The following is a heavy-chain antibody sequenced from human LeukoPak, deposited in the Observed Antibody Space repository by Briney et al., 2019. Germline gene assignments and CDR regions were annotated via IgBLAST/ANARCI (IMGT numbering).Heavy chain of an antibody. D-gene: IGHD3-22*01. CDR3: ARGGYYDSSGYYPEHFDY. V-gene: IGHV7-4-1*02. Sequence: GASVKVSCKASGYTFTNYAMNWVRQAPGQGLEWMGWINTNTGRPTYAQGFTGRFVFSLDTSISTAYLQISSLKAEDTAVYYCARGGYYDSSGYYPEHFDYWGQGTLVTVSS. J-gene: IGHJ4*02. CDR2: INTNTGRP. CDR1: GYTFTNYA.